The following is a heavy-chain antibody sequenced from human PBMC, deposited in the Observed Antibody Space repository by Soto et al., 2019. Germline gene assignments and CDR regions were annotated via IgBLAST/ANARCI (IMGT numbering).Heavy chain of an antibody. V-gene: IGHV3-23*01. CDR3: AKDHCYDSSGYYHEGAFDI. CDR1: GFTFSSYA. D-gene: IGHD3-22*01. Sequence: PVGSLRLSCAASGFTFSSYAMSWVRQAPGKGLEWVSAISGSGGSTYYADSVKGRFTISRDNSKNTLYLQMNSLRAEDTAVYYCAKDHCYDSSGYYHEGAFDIWGQGTMVTVSS. CDR2: ISGSGGST. J-gene: IGHJ3*02.